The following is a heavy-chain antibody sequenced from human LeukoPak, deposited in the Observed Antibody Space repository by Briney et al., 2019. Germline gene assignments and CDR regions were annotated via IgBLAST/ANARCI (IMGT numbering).Heavy chain of an antibody. CDR3: AREDIVVVPAAMDV. D-gene: IGHD2-2*01. CDR2: IKQDGSEK. J-gene: IGHJ6*04. CDR1: GFTFSSYW. Sequence: PGGSLRLSCAASGFTFSSYWMSWVRQAPGKGLEWVANIKQDGSEKYYVDSVKGRFTISRDYAKNSLYLQMNSLRAEDTAVYYCAREDIVVVPAAMDVWGKGTTVTVSS. V-gene: IGHV3-7*03.